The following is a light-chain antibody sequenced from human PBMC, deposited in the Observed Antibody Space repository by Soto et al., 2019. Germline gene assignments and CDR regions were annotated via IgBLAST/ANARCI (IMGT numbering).Light chain of an antibody. CDR2: EDD. CDR3: QSYDSTNSWV. V-gene: IGLV6-57*03. CDR1: SGSIATNY. J-gene: IGLJ3*02. Sequence: FMLTQPHSVSESPGKTVTISCTRSSGSIATNYMQWYQQRPDSAPTTVIYEDDQRPSGVPDRFSGSVDSSSNSASLTISGLKAEDEADYYCQSYDSTNSWVFGGGTQLTVL.